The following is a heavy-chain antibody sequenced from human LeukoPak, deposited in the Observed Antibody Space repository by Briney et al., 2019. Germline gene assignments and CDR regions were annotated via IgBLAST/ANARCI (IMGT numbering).Heavy chain of an antibody. Sequence: SESLSLTSSLSGGSISSYNWSWVREPLGHGLEWIGYIDYSGSTNYNPTIQSRGTISADTSKNPLSRHLRSVTAAHTPAHHCTSHRVVSSDSGGYKPSGQGTLVTVSS. CDR3: TSHRVVSSDSGGYKP. CDR2: IDYSGST. J-gene: IGHJ5*02. D-gene: IGHD3-22*01. CDR1: GGSISSYN. V-gene: IGHV4-59*08.